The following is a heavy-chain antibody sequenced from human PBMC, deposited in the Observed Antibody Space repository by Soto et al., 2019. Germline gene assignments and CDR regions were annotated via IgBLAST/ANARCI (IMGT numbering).Heavy chain of an antibody. CDR2: INHSGST. CDR1: GGSFSGYY. V-gene: IGHV4-34*01. Sequence: SETLSLTCAVYGGSFSGYYWSWIRQPPGKGLEWIGEINHSGSTNYNPSLKSRVTISVDTSKNQFSLKLSSVTAADTAVYYCVRGGGGNAKHFDYWGQGIQVTVSS. CDR3: VRGGGGNAKHFDY. D-gene: IGHD2-15*01. J-gene: IGHJ4*02.